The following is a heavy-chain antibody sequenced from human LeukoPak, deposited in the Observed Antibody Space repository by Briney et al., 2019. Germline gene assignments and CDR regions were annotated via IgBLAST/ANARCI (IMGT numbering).Heavy chain of an antibody. CDR1: GFTFSSYG. D-gene: IGHD6-19*01. CDR2: ISYDGSNK. V-gene: IGHV3-30*18. Sequence: GGSLRLSCAASGFTFSSYGMHWVRQAPGKGLERVAVISYDGSNKYYADSVKGRFTISRDNSKNTLYLQMNSLRAEDTAVYYCAKDGEQWLVQGYFDYWGQGTLVTVSS. J-gene: IGHJ4*02. CDR3: AKDGEQWLVQGYFDY.